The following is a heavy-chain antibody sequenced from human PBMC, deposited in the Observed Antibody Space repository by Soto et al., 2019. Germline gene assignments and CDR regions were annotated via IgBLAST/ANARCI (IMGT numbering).Heavy chain of an antibody. CDR2: ISPSGTT. Sequence: PSETRARSCAVYGGSFSNNYWTWFRQPPGKGLEWIGEISPSGTTKYIPSLKSRGTISVDTSRKQFFLKVTSVSAADTAVYYCATSLWFGTQPEIWGPGTLVTVSS. CDR1: GGSFSNNY. J-gene: IGHJ4*02. D-gene: IGHD3-10*01. V-gene: IGHV4-34*01. CDR3: ATSLWFGTQPEI.